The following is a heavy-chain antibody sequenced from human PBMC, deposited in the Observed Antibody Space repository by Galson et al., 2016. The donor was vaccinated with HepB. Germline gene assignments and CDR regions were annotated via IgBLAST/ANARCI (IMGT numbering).Heavy chain of an antibody. CDR3: ARPSSRLEVFGGDAFDI. CDR1: GFTFSCCG. Sequence: SLRLSCAASGFTFSCCGMHWVRQAPGKGLEWVAVTWHGGSDERYADFVKGRFTISRDNSKNTLYLYMNSLRAEDTAVYYCARPSSRLEVFGGDAFDIWGQGTLVTVSS. D-gene: IGHD4-23*01. CDR2: TWHGGSDE. V-gene: IGHV3-33*08. J-gene: IGHJ3*02.